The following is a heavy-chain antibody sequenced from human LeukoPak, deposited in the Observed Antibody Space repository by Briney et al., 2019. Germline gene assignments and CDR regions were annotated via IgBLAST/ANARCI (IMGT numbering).Heavy chain of an antibody. D-gene: IGHD3-22*01. CDR1: GFIFPDYW. V-gene: IGHV3-74*01. Sequence: GGSLRLSCAASGFIFPDYWMHWVRQAPGSELVWVARIRGDGRATTYADSVKGRFTISRDNAKNSLYLQMNSLTAEDTAVYYCARDPYDNSGNYYAGGGLDYWGLGTLVTVSS. CDR2: IRGDGRAT. CDR3: ARDPYDNSGNYYAGGGLDY. J-gene: IGHJ4*02.